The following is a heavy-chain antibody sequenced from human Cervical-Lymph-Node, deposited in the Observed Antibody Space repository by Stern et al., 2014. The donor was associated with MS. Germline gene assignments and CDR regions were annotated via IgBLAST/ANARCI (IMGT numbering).Heavy chain of an antibody. CDR3: ARDRGLTHYFYGMDV. D-gene: IGHD3-10*01. J-gene: IGHJ6*02. Sequence: VQLVESGGGVVQPGKSLRLSCAASGFTFSDYGMHWVRQAPGKGLEWVALATYEGIDQYFADSVKGRFTVARDNSKNTVLLQMNGLRPEDTAVYFCARDRGLTHYFYGMDVWGQGTTVTVSS. CDR2: ATYEGIDQ. V-gene: IGHV3-30*03. CDR1: GFTFSDYG.